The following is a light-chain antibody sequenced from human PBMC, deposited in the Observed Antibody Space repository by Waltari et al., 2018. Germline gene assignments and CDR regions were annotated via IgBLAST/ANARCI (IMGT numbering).Light chain of an antibody. Sequence: LMTQSPATLSVSPGERATLSCRASQSISRNLAWYQQKPGQAPRLLIYGASTRAPGVPARFSGSGSVTQFTLSISSLQSEDFAVYYCQQYNNWRTFGQGTKLEIK. CDR1: QSISRN. CDR2: GAS. CDR3: QQYNNWRT. V-gene: IGKV3-15*01. J-gene: IGKJ2*01.